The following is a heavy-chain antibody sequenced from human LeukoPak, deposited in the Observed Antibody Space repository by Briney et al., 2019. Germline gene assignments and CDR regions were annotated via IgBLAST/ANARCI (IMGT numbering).Heavy chain of an antibody. D-gene: IGHD3-22*01. Sequence: PGGSLRLSCAASGFTFSTTYMNWVRHSPGKGLEWVSVLYTSGGTYYADSVKGRFTISRDNAKNSLHLQMDSLRVEDTAVYYCARNQEIDYYDSSGFYWGVEYWGQGTLVTVSS. CDR1: GFTFSTTY. J-gene: IGHJ4*02. CDR3: ARNQEIDYYDSSGFYWGVEY. V-gene: IGHV3-53*01. CDR2: LYTSGGT.